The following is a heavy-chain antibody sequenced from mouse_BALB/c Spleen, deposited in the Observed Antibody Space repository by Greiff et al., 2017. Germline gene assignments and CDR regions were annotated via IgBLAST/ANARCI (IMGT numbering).Heavy chain of an antibody. CDR2: ISYSGST. D-gene: IGHD2-4*01. J-gene: IGHJ1*01. Sequence: EVQLKESGPSLVKPSQTLSLTCSVTGDSITSGYWNWIRKFPGNKLEYMGYISYSGSTYYNPSLKSRISITRDTSKNQYYLQLNSVTTEDTATYYCARSGLIYYDYDGWYFDVWGAGTTVTVSS. CDR1: GDSITSGY. V-gene: IGHV3-8*02. CDR3: ARSGLIYYDYDGWYFDV.